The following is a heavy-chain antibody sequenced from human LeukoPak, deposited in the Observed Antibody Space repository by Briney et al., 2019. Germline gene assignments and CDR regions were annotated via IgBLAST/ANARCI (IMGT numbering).Heavy chain of an antibody. D-gene: IGHD3-22*01. J-gene: IGHJ1*01. CDR1: GGSISSGGYY. CDR2: IYYSGST. CDR3: ASLRDYYDSRSRSWYFQH. V-gene: IGHV4-31*03. Sequence: KSSQTLSLTCTVSGGSISSGGYYWSWIRQHPGKGLEWIGYIYYSGSTYYNPSLKSRVTISVDTSKNQFSLKLSSMTAADTAVYYCASLRDYYDSRSRSWYFQHWGQGTLVTVSS.